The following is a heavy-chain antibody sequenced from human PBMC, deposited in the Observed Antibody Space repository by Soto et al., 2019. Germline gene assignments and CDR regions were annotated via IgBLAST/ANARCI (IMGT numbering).Heavy chain of an antibody. D-gene: IGHD2-15*01. V-gene: IGHV3-20*04. CDR3: ARSGSGGYPSFQH. CDR2: IRNGGST. J-gene: IGHJ1*01. CDR1: GFTFDDYG. Sequence: GSLRLSCAASGFTFDDYGISWVRQAPGKGLEWVSGIRNGGSTGYADSVKGRFTISRDNAKNSLYLQMNSLRAEDTALYYCARSGSGGYPSFQHWGPGTLVTLSS.